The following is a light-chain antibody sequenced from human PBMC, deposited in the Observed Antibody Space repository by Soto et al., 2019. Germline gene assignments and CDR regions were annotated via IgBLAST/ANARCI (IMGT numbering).Light chain of an antibody. CDR2: DAS. Sequence: EIVLTQSPATLSLSPGERATLSCRASQSVSSNLAWYQQKPGQAPRLLIYDASNRATGIPARFSGSGSGTDFTLTISSLDPEDFAVYYCQQRSNRPLTFGGGTTVEIK. J-gene: IGKJ4*01. CDR3: QQRSNRPLT. V-gene: IGKV3-11*01. CDR1: QSVSSN.